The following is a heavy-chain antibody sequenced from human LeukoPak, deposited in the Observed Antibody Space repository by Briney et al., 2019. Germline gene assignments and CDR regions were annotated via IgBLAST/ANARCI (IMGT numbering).Heavy chain of an antibody. Sequence: SGTLSLTCSVSGDSIKNRDSYWGWIRQPPGKGPQWIGSIYHSGGTYFNPSLKSRVRMSVDASRNHFSLELTSVTAADTAVHYCARHAYNYGLDYFDPWGQGTLITVSS. CDR1: GDSIKNRDSY. D-gene: IGHD5-24*01. CDR3: ARHAYNYGLDYFDP. CDR2: IYHSGGT. V-gene: IGHV4-39*01. J-gene: IGHJ5*02.